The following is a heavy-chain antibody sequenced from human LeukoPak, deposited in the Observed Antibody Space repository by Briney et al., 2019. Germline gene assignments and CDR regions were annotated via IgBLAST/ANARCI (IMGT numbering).Heavy chain of an antibody. Sequence: SETLSLTCTVSGGSISSYYWSWIRQPPGKGLEWIGYIYYSGSTNYNPSLKSRVTISVDTSKNQFSLKLSSVTAADTAVYYCARIKTDNSGYYFGGSYQYYFDYWGQGTLVTVSS. D-gene: IGHD3-22*01. CDR1: GGSISSYY. V-gene: IGHV4-59*01. CDR2: IYYSGST. J-gene: IGHJ4*02. CDR3: ARIKTDNSGYYFGGSYQYYFDY.